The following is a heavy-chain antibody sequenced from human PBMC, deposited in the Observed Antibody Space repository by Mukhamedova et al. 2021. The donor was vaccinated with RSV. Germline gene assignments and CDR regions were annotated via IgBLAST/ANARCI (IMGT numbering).Heavy chain of an antibody. J-gene: IGHJ4*02. CDR3: AREGGGRQLVPD. Sequence: QKPGKGLEWMGIIYPSDSDSRYSPSFKGQVTFSVDKSISTAYVEWDSLKASDTAMYFCAREGGGRQLVPDGGQGTLVTVSS. D-gene: IGHD6-6*01. CDR2: IYPSDSDS. V-gene: IGHV5-51*01.